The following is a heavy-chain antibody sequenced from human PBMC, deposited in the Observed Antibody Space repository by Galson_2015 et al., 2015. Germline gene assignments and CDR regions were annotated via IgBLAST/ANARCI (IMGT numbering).Heavy chain of an antibody. D-gene: IGHD2/OR15-2a*01. CDR1: GGSISSGGYY. CDR3: ARVGDSPGSILSDY. CDR2: IYYSGST. J-gene: IGHJ4*02. V-gene: IGHV4-31*03. Sequence: TLSLTCPVSGGSISSGGYYWSWVRQHPGKGLEWIGYIYYSGSTYYNPSLKSRVTISVDTSKNQFSLKLSSVTAADTAVYYCARVGDSPGSILSDYWGQGTLVTVSS.